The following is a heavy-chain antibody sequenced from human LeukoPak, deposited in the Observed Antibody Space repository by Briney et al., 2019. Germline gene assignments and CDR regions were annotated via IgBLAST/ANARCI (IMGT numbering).Heavy chain of an antibody. D-gene: IGHD3-3*01. CDR2: ISSSSSTI. V-gene: IGHV3-48*02. CDR1: GFTFSSYS. CDR3: ARGPRKWSGYYSGDFRFVP. J-gene: IGHJ5*02. Sequence: PGGSLRLSCAASGFTFSSYSMNWVRQAPGKGLEWVSYISSSSSTIYYADSVKGRFTISRDNAKNSLYLQMNSLRDEDTAVYYCARGPRKWSGYYSGDFRFVPCGQGTLVTVSS.